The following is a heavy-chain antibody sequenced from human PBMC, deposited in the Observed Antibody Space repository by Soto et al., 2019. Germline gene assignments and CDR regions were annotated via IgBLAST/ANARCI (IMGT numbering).Heavy chain of an antibody. CDR1: GYTFTSYG. CDR2: SSAYNGNT. CDR3: ARQAAAGTLDY. J-gene: IGHJ4*02. Sequence: QVQLVQSGAEVKKPGASVKVSWKASGYTFTSYGISWVRQAPGQGLAWMGWSSAYNGNTNYAQKLQSRATMTTDTSTRTAYMERRSLRSNVTAVYYCARQAAAGTLDYWGQGTLVTVSS. V-gene: IGHV1-18*01. D-gene: IGHD6-13*01.